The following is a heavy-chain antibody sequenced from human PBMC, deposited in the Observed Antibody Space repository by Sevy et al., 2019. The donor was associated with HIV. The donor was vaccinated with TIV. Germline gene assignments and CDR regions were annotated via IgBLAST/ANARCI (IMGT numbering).Heavy chain of an antibody. Sequence: GGSLRLSCATSGFTFSSYTMNWVRQAPGKGLEWISYISSSGTFIYYADSVKGRFTISRDNAKDSLYLQMNSLRDEDTAVYYCARDWVAGGAFDIWGQGTMVTVSS. J-gene: IGHJ3*02. D-gene: IGHD1-26*01. CDR3: ARDWVAGGAFDI. V-gene: IGHV3-48*02. CDR1: GFTFSSYT. CDR2: ISSSGTFI.